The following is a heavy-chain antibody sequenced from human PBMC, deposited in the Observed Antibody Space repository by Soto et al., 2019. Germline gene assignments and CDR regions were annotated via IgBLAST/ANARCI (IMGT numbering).Heavy chain of an antibody. Sequence: GGSLRLSCAASGFTFSSYSMNWVRQAPGKGLEWVSSISSSSSYIYYADTVKGRFTISRDNAKNSLYLQMNSLKAEDTAVYYCARGFFSSGWFYFDYWGQGTLVTVSS. D-gene: IGHD6-19*01. CDR2: ISSSSSYI. CDR1: GFTFSSYS. J-gene: IGHJ4*02. V-gene: IGHV3-21*01. CDR3: ARGFFSSGWFYFDY.